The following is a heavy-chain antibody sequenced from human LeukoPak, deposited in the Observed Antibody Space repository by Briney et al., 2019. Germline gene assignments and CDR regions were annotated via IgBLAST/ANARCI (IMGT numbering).Heavy chain of an antibody. J-gene: IGHJ5*02. CDR3: ARVSRNYYDSSGYYYANWFDP. V-gene: IGHV4-34*01. CDR1: GGSFSGYY. CDR2: INHSGST. D-gene: IGHD3-22*01. Sequence: SETLSLTCAVYGGSFSGYYWSWIRQPPGKGLEWIGEINHSGSTNYNPSLKSRVTISVDTTNNQFSLKLSSVTAADTAVYYCARVSRNYYDSSGYYYANWFDPWGQGTLVTVSS.